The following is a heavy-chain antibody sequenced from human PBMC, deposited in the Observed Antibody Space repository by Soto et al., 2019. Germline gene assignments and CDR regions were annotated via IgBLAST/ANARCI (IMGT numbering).Heavy chain of an antibody. J-gene: IGHJ6*02. V-gene: IGHV3-74*01. D-gene: IGHD3-3*01. CDR1: GFTFSSYW. CDR2: INSDGSST. Sequence: GGSLRLSCAASGFTFSSYWMHWVRQAPGKGLVWVSRINSDGSSTSYADSVKGRFTISRDNAKNTLYLQMNSLRAEDTAVYYCARDRAIFGVVYYGMDVWGQGTTVTAP. CDR3: ARDRAIFGVVYYGMDV.